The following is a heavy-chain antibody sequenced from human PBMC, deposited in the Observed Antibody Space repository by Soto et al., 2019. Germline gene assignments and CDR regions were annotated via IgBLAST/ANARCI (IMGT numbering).Heavy chain of an antibody. CDR1: GFTFSSYA. Sequence: PGGSLRLSCAASGFTFSSYAMSWVRQAPGKGLEWVSAISGSGGSTYYADSVKGRFTISRDNSKNTLYLQMNSLRAEDTAVYYCAKDPLLTRYYYYGMDVWGQGTTVTVSS. V-gene: IGHV3-23*01. CDR2: ISGSGGST. J-gene: IGHJ6*02. CDR3: AKDPLLTRYYYYGMDV. D-gene: IGHD2-15*01.